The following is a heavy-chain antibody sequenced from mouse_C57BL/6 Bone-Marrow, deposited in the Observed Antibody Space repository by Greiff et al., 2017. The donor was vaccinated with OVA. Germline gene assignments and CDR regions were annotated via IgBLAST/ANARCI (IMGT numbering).Heavy chain of an antibody. CDR2: IYPGDGDT. D-gene: IGHD2-3*01. J-gene: IGHJ2*01. V-gene: IGHV1-82*01. CDR3: ARHEDGYYASYFYY. CDR1: GYAFSSSW. Sequence: QVQLQQSGPELVKPGASVKISCTASGYAFSSSWMNWVKQRPGKGLEWIGRIYPGDGDTNYNGKFKGKATLTADTSSSTAYMQHSSLTSEDTAVYFCARHEDGYYASYFYYWGQGTTLTVSS.